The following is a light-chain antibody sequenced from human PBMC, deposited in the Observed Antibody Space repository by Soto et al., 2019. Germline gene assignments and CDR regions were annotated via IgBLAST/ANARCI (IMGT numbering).Light chain of an antibody. J-gene: IGLJ2*01. CDR2: ELN. CDR3: RSYAGTNNVEV. CDR1: SSGLGGYNY. Sequence: QSVLTQPPSASGSPGQSVTISCTGTSSGLGGYNYVSWYQQHPGKAPKLIIYELNKRPSGVPDRFSGSKSGNTASLTVSGLQAEDEADYHCRSYAGTNNVEVFGGGTKLTVL. V-gene: IGLV2-8*01.